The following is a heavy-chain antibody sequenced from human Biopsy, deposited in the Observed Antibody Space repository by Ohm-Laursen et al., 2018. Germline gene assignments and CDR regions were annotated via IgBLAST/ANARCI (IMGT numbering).Heavy chain of an antibody. D-gene: IGHD3-22*01. CDR3: ARGSHYYDGSGFYSFDN. J-gene: IGHJ4*02. CDR1: GFSFSTYW. CDR2: IQKDGNGK. Sequence: GSLRLSCAASGFSFSTYWMTWVRQAPGKGLEWVANIQKDGNGKYYVDSVKGRFTISRDNDKNSLSLQMTNLRAKDTAVYYCARGSHYYDGSGFYSFDNWGQGTLVTVSS. V-gene: IGHV3-7*04.